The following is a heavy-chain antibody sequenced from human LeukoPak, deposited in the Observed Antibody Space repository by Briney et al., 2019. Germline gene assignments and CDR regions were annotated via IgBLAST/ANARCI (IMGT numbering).Heavy chain of an antibody. Sequence: GGSLRLSCAGSGFALKSDSLSWVRQAPGKGLEGVSSISSTSAYIYYADSVKGRFTISRDNVDNVVYLQMNSLGAEDTAVYYCARVAVSGPTGWFDSWGQGTLVIVSS. D-gene: IGHD2-8*02. CDR2: ISSTSAYI. J-gene: IGHJ5*01. CDR1: GFALKSDS. CDR3: ARVAVSGPTGWFDS. V-gene: IGHV3-21*01.